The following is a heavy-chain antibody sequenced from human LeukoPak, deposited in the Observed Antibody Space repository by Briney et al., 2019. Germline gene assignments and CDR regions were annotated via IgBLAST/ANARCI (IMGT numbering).Heavy chain of an antibody. V-gene: IGHV3-23*01. J-gene: IGHJ2*01. D-gene: IGHD2-21*02. CDR1: GFTFSTYG. Sequence: GGSLRLSCAASGFTFSTYGMSWVRQAPGKGLQWVSAISGSGGSTYYADSVKGRFTISRDNSKNTLYLQMNSLRAEDTAVYYCAKECGDCYSPSCWYFDLWGRGTLVTVSS. CDR3: AKECGDCYSPSCWYFDL. CDR2: ISGSGGST.